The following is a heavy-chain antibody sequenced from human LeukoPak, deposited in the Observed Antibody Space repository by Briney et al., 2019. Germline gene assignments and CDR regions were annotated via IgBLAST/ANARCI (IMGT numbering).Heavy chain of an antibody. Sequence: GRSLRLSCAASGFTFSSYWMHWVRQAPGKGLVWVSRINSDGSSTSYADSVKGRFTISRDNAKNTLYLQMNSLRAEDTAVYYCARDLYYYDSSGYHDYWGQGTLVTVSS. CDR1: GFTFSSYW. D-gene: IGHD3-22*01. V-gene: IGHV3-74*01. CDR2: INSDGSST. J-gene: IGHJ4*02. CDR3: ARDLYYYDSSGYHDY.